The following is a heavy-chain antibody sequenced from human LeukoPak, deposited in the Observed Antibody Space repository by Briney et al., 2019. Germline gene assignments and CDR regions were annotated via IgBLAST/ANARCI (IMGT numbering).Heavy chain of an antibody. CDR1: GYSISSGYF. CDR3: TRTSSGPDF. V-gene: IGHV4-38-2*02. Sequence: SETLSLTCTVSGYSISSGYFWGWIRQPPGKGLEWIGSIYHSGSTSYNPSLKSRLTISVDTSKNQFSLKLNSVIPEDTAVYYCTRTSSGPDFWGQGTLVTVSS. J-gene: IGHJ4*02. CDR2: IYHSGST. D-gene: IGHD6-19*01.